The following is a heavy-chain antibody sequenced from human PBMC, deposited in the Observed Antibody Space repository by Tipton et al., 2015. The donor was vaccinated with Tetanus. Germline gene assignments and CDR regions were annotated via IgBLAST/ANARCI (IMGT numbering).Heavy chain of an antibody. CDR1: GVSIKGGGFY. Sequence: LRLSCSVPGVSIKGGGFYWTWIRQPPGKGLEWIGYIYSPGTTSYAPSLRGRATISFDSVKNHFSLSLSSVTAADTAMYYCARDGGNYFYYGMNVWGQGAAVTASS. V-gene: IGHV4-31*03. CDR3: ARDGGNYFYYGMNV. CDR2: IYSPGTT. J-gene: IGHJ6*02.